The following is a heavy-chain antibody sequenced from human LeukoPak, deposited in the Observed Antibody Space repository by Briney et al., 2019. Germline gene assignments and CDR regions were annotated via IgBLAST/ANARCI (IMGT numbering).Heavy chain of an antibody. CDR1: GYTFTNYG. D-gene: IGHD1-26*01. J-gene: IGHJ4*02. Sequence: ASVKVSCKTSGYTFTNYGISWVRQAPGQGLEWMGWINIYNGNTNYAQKLQGRVTMTTDTSTSTAYMELRSLRSDDTAVYYYARETSGSRNFDYWGQGTLVTVSS. V-gene: IGHV1-18*01. CDR3: ARETSGSRNFDY. CDR2: INIYNGNT.